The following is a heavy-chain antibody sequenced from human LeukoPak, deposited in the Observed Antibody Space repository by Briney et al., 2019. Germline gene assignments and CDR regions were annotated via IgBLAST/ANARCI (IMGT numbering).Heavy chain of an antibody. Sequence: TGGSLRLSCAASGFTFSIYSMNWVSQAPGKGLEWVSSISSSSSYIYYADSVKGRFTISRDNAKNSLYLQMNSLRAEDTAVYYCARVAAELSPPDYWGQGTLVTVSS. J-gene: IGHJ4*02. CDR2: ISSSSSYI. D-gene: IGHD3-16*02. CDR3: ARVAAELSPPDY. CDR1: GFTFSIYS. V-gene: IGHV3-21*01.